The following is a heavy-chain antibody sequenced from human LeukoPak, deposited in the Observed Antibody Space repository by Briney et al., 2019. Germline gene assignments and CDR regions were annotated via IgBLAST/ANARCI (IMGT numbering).Heavy chain of an antibody. D-gene: IGHD4-11*01. Sequence: GGSLRLSCAASGFTFSSYAMHWVRQAPGKGLEWVAVISYDGSNKYYADSVKGRFTISRDNSKNTLYLQMNSLRAEDTAVYYCARDSVPTTSTVTTPLRGYYFDYWGQGTLVTVSS. J-gene: IGHJ4*02. V-gene: IGHV3-30*04. CDR3: ARDSVPTTSTVTTPLRGYYFDY. CDR1: GFTFSSYA. CDR2: ISYDGSNK.